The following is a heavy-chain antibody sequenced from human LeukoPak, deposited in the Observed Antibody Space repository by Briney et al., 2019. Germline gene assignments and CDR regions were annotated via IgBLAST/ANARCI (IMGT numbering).Heavy chain of an antibody. D-gene: IGHD6-19*01. Sequence: PGGSLRLSCTASGFTVSSNYMSWVRQAPGKGLEWVSIIYSGGSTYYADSVRGRFTISRDNSKNTLYLLMNSLRAEDTAVYYCATSGWWGFFDYWGLVTLVTVCS. J-gene: IGHJ4*02. CDR3: ATSGWWGFFDY. CDR2: IYSGGST. CDR1: GFTVSSNY. V-gene: IGHV3-66*01.